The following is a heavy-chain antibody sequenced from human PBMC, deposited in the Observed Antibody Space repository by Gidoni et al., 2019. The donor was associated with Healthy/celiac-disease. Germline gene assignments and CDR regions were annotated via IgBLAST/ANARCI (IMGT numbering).Heavy chain of an antibody. D-gene: IGHD3-3*01. CDR3: AEGPLFWSGYYNWFDP. V-gene: IGHV1-2*02. CDR2: IHPNRGGP. J-gene: IGHJ5*02. Sequence: QVQLVQSGAEVKKPGASVKVSCKASGYTFTGDSMHWVRQAPGQGLERLGWIHPNRGGPNHSQKFPGRVPLTRDTSLRPAFLGLGRLRSYHPALYFLAEGPLFWSGYYNWFDPWGQGTLVTVSS. CDR1: GYTFTGDS.